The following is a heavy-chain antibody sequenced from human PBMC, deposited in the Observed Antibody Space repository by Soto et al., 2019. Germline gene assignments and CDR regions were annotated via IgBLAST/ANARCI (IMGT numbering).Heavy chain of an antibody. CDR1: GYSVSDYF. V-gene: IGHV1-2*02. J-gene: IGHJ6*02. CDR3: ARIKWGLDYYNGMDV. D-gene: IGHD1-26*01. CDR2: INPKSAAT. Sequence: QVQLVQSGAEVKKSGASVNVSCKASGYSVSDYFIQWVRQAPGQGLEWVAWINPKSAATNDAKKFQGRVSLTWDTAFSTAYMELTRLRPDDTAVYYCARIKWGLDYYNGMDVWGQGTTVIVSS.